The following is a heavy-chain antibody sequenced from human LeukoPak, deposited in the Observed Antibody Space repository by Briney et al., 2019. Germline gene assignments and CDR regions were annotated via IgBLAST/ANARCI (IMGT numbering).Heavy chain of an antibody. CDR3: ARRGAGWASDY. D-gene: IGHD1-26*01. Sequence: SETLSLTCTVSGGSISSSSYYWGWIRQPPGKGLEWIGSIYYSGSTYYNPSLKSRVTISVDTSKNQFSLKLSSVTAADTAVYYCARRGAGWASDYWGQGTLVTVSS. CDR2: IYYSGST. CDR1: GGSISSSSYY. J-gene: IGHJ4*02. V-gene: IGHV4-39*07.